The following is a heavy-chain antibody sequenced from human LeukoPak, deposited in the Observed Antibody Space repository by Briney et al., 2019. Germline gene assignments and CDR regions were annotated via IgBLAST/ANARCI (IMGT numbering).Heavy chain of an antibody. V-gene: IGHV3-73*01. D-gene: IGHD3-22*01. Sequence: GGSLKLSCAASGFTFSGSAIHWVRQPSGKGLEWVGRVGSKADGYATAYGAAVKGRFTVSIDDSNNTAWLQMNSLKSEDTAVYYCTDYYYDSSGYPIPAYWGQGTLVTVSS. CDR2: VGSKADGYAT. CDR1: GFTFSGSA. J-gene: IGHJ4*02. CDR3: TDYYYDSSGYPIPAY.